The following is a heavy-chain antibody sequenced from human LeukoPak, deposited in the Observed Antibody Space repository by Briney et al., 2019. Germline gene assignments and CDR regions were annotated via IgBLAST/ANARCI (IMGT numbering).Heavy chain of an antibody. CDR2: IIPIFGTA. D-gene: IGHD3-22*01. Sequence: SVKVSCKASGGTFSSYAISWVRQAPGQGLEWMGGIIPIFGTANYAQKFQGRVTIIADESTSTAYMELSSLRSEDTAVYYCARGGRGYYDSSGYNTAFDYWGQGTLVTVSS. V-gene: IGHV1-69*13. CDR3: ARGGRGYYDSSGYNTAFDY. J-gene: IGHJ4*02. CDR1: GGTFSSYA.